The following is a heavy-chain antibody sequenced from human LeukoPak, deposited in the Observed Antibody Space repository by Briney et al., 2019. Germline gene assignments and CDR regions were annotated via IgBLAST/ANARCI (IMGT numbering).Heavy chain of an antibody. CDR3: ARLNTGGYYYYGMDV. V-gene: IGHV4-59*08. J-gene: IGHJ6*02. CDR2: ISYSGST. Sequence: SETLSLTCTVSGGSISSYYWNWIRRPPGKGLEWIGYISYSGSTNYNPSLKSRVTISVDTSKNQFSLKLNSVTAADTAVYYCARLNTGGYYYYGMDVWGQGTTVTVSS. CDR1: GGSISSYY. D-gene: IGHD1-14*01.